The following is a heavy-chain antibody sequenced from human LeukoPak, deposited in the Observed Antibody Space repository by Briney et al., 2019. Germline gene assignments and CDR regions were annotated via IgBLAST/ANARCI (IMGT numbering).Heavy chain of an antibody. J-gene: IGHJ4*02. CDR2: IYHSGST. CDR1: GYSISSGYY. Sequence: PSETLSLTCTVSGYSISSGYYWGWIRQPPGKGLEWIGSIYHSGSTYYNPSLKSRVTISVDTSKNQFSLKLSSVTAADTAVYYCARGRGVLDYWGQGTLVTVSS. D-gene: IGHD3-10*01. CDR3: ARGRGVLDY. V-gene: IGHV4-38-2*02.